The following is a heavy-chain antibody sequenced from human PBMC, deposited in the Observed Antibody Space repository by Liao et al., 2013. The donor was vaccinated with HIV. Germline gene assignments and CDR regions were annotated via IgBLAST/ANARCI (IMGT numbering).Heavy chain of an antibody. Sequence: QLQLQESGPGLVKPSETLSLTCTVSGGSMATDAYQWGWIRQPPGKGLEWIGNVFHTGKTYYNPSLESRSTISVDTSKKQFSLILNSVTAADTAIYYCAREVSPAIITTPADFDYWGRGTRGHRLL. D-gene: IGHD3-22*01. CDR3: AREVSPAIITTPADFDY. CDR2: VFHTGKT. V-gene: IGHV4-39*07. CDR1: GGSMATDAYQ. J-gene: IGHJ4*02.